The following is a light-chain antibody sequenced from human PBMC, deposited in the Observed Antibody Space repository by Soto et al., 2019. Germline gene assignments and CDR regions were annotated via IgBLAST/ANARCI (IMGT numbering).Light chain of an antibody. CDR1: QGIRDD. CDR2: AAS. Sequence: IQMTQSPSSLSAAVGYRWTITCRASQGIRDDLGWYQQKXGKAPKGLMYAASSLQSGVPSRFRGSGSGTEFTLTISSLQPEDFATYYCLQHNTYPYTFGQGTRLEIK. J-gene: IGKJ5*01. CDR3: LQHNTYPYT. V-gene: IGKV1-17*01.